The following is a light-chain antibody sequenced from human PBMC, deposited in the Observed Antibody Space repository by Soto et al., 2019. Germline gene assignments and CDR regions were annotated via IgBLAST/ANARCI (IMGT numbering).Light chain of an antibody. CDR1: NSDVGSYNL. J-gene: IGLJ1*01. CDR2: EVN. Sequence: QSALTQPASVSGSPGQSITISCTGTNSDVGSYNLVSWYQQQPGKAPKLIIYEVNKRPSGISNRFSGSKSANTASLTISGLQAEDEAYYFCCSYGGRSAYVFGTGTKVTVL. CDR3: CSYGGRSAYV. V-gene: IGLV2-23*02.